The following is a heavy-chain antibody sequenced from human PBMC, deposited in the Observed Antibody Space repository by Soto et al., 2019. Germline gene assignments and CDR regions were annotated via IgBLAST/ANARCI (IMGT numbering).Heavy chain of an antibody. J-gene: IGHJ4*02. D-gene: IGHD2-2*01. CDR2: ISSSSSTI. Sequence: GGSLRLSCAASGFTFSSYSMNWVRQAPGKGLEWVSYISSSSSTIYYADSVKGRFTISRDNAKNSLYLQMNSLRAEDMAVYYCARIHVGMELGYCSSTSCYGYYFDYWGQGTLVTVSS. CDR1: GFTFSSYS. V-gene: IGHV3-48*01. CDR3: ARIHVGMELGYCSSTSCYGYYFDY.